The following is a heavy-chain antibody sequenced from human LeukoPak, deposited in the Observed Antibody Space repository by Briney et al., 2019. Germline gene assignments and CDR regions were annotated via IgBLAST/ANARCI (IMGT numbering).Heavy chain of an antibody. CDR1: GGSVTSYY. V-gene: IGHV4-59*08. J-gene: IGHJ4*01. D-gene: IGHD3-22*01. Sequence: PSETLSLTCSVSGGSVTSYYWNWIRQTPDKGLEWIAYIYHSGLTRYNPSLKSRVTISMDTSKNQISLKVASVTAADTGFYYCARTYDSTAYHFWGHGTQVTVPS. CDR3: ARTYDSTAYHF. CDR2: IYHSGLT.